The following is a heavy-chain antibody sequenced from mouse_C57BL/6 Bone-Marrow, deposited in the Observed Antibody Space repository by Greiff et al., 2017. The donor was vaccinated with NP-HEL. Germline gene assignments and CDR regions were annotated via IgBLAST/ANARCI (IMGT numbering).Heavy chain of an antibody. Sequence: QVQLQQSGPELVKPGASVKISCKASGYAFSSSWMNWVKQRPGKGLEWIGRIYPGDGDTNYNGKFKGKATLTADKSSSTAYMQLSSRTSEDSAVYFCARSPYYYGSNWYFDVWGTGTTVTVSS. CDR3: ARSPYYYGSNWYFDV. CDR1: GYAFSSSW. D-gene: IGHD1-1*01. V-gene: IGHV1-82*01. J-gene: IGHJ1*03. CDR2: IYPGDGDT.